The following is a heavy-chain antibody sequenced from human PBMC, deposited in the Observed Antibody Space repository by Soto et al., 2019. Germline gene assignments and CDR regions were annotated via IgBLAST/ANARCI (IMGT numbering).Heavy chain of an antibody. CDR3: TRAWFGEFSDY. J-gene: IGHJ4*02. D-gene: IGHD3-10*01. CDR2: IRSKAYGGTT. CDR1: GFTFGDYA. V-gene: IGHV3-49*04. Sequence: HPGGSLRLSCTASGFTFGDYAMSWVRQAPGKGLEWVGFIRSKAYGGTTEYAASVKGRFTISRDDSKSIAYLQMNSLKTEDTAVYYCTRAWFGEFSDYWGQGTLVTVS.